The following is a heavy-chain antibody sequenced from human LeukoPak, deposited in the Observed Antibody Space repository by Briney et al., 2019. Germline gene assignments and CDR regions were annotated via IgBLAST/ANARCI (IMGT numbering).Heavy chain of an antibody. D-gene: IGHD6-19*01. CDR2: ISTSGSTI. Sequence: QPGGSLRLSCVVSGITFSSCEMNWVRHAPGKGLEWVSYISTSGSTIYYADSVKGRFTISRDNAKNSLYLQMNGLRAEDTAIYYCASPQWLAFWGQGTLVTVSS. V-gene: IGHV3-48*03. CDR1: GITFSSCE. J-gene: IGHJ4*02. CDR3: ASPQWLAF.